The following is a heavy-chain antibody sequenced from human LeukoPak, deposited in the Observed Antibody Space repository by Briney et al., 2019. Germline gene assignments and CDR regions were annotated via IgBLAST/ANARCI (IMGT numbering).Heavy chain of an antibody. CDR1: GGSISSYY. CDR3: ARGLGYRSSTSCYYDY. Sequence: XETLSLACTVSGGSISSYYWSWIRQPAGKGLEWIGRIYTSGSTNYNPSLKSRVTMSVDTSKNQFSLKLSSVTAADTAVYYCARGLGYRSSTSCYYDYWGQGTLVTVSS. J-gene: IGHJ4*02. V-gene: IGHV4-4*07. CDR2: IYTSGST. D-gene: IGHD2-2*01.